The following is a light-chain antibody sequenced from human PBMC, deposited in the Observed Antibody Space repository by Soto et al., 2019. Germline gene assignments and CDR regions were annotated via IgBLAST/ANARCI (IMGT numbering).Light chain of an antibody. CDR1: QSVSSN. CDR3: QQYNNWPLT. Sequence: EIVMTQSPATLSVSPGERATLSCRASQSVSSNLAWYQQKPGQAPRLLIYGASTRATGIPARFSGSGSGTECPLTIRSLQSEDFAVYYCQQYNNWPLTFGGGTKVEIK. J-gene: IGKJ4*01. CDR2: GAS. V-gene: IGKV3-15*01.